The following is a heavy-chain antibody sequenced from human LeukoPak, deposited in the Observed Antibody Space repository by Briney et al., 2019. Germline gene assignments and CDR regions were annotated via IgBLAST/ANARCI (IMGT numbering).Heavy chain of an antibody. D-gene: IGHD6-6*01. Sequence: PSETLSLTCAVYGGSFSGYYWSWIRQPPGKGLEWIGEINHYGSINYNPSLKSRVTISVDTSKNQFSLRLSSVTAADTAVYYCARELNGWFDPWGQGTLVTVSS. CDR1: GGSFSGYY. J-gene: IGHJ5*02. V-gene: IGHV4-34*01. CDR2: INHYGSI. CDR3: ARELNGWFDP.